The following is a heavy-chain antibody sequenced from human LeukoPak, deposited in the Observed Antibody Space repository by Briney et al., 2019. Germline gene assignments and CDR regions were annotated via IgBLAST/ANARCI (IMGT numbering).Heavy chain of an antibody. CDR1: GFTVSSNY. J-gene: IGHJ6*02. D-gene: IGHD4-17*01. V-gene: IGHV3-48*04. Sequence: PGGSLRLSCAASGFTVSSNYMSWVRQAPGKGLEWVSYISSSSSSIYYADSVKGRFTISRDNAKNSLYLQMNSLRAEDTAVYYCARNAYGAQTPSDVWGQGTTVTVSS. CDR3: ARNAYGAQTPSDV. CDR2: ISSSSSSI.